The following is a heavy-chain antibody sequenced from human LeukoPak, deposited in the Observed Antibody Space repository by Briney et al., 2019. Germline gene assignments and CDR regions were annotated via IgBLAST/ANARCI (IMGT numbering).Heavy chain of an antibody. CDR2: IKQDGSEK. Sequence: GGSLRLSCAASGFTFTNAWMSWVRQAPGKGLEWVANIKQDGSEKYYVDSVKGRFTMSRDNAKNSLYLQMNSLRVEDTAVYYCARDWGRRFDYWGQGTLVTVSS. V-gene: IGHV3-7*01. J-gene: IGHJ4*02. D-gene: IGHD3-16*01. CDR1: GFTFTNAW. CDR3: ARDWGRRFDY.